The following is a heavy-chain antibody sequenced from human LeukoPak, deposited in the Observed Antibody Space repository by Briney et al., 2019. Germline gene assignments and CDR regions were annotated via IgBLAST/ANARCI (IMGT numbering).Heavy chain of an antibody. V-gene: IGHV3-48*03. Sequence: PGGSLRLSCAASGFTFSTYEMNWVRQAPGMGLEWVSYISSDGTRIYYADSVKGRFTISRDNAKNSLYLQMNSLRAEDTAVYYCARDGSGWHTYWGQETLVTVSS. CDR3: ARDGSGWHTY. CDR2: ISSDGTRI. D-gene: IGHD6-19*01. CDR1: GFTFSTYE. J-gene: IGHJ4*02.